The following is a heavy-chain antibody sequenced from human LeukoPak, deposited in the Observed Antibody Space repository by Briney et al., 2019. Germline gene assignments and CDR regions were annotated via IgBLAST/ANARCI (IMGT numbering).Heavy chain of an antibody. Sequence: GGSLRLSCAASGFTFSSYSMSWVRQAPGKGPEWVSGISTSSTYRLYADSVKGRFTISRDNAKSSLYLEMNSLRAEDTAVYYCARDVDGSGNYGFDWWGQGILVTVSS. CDR3: ARDVDGSGNYGFDW. CDR2: ISTSSTYR. D-gene: IGHD3-10*01. CDR1: GFTFSSYS. J-gene: IGHJ4*02. V-gene: IGHV3-21*01.